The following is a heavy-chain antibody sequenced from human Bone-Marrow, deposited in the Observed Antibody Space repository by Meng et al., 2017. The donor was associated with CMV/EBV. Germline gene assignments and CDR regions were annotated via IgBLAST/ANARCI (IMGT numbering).Heavy chain of an antibody. V-gene: IGHV1-69*10. CDR2: IIPMIDKA. CDR1: GGPFSKYA. J-gene: IGHJ6*02. Sequence: SVKVSCKASGGPFSKYAFSWVRQAPGQGLEWMGGIIPMIDKAHYAQKFQGTVTITADKSTSTAYLELSSLKSDDTAVYYCASAMVRTVTTYYYYLYGLDVWGQGTTVTVSS. CDR3: ASAMVRTVTTYYYYLYGLDV. D-gene: IGHD3-10*01.